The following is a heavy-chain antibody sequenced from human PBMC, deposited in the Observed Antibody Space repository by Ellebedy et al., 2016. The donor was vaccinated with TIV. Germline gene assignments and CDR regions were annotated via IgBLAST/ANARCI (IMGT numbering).Heavy chain of an antibody. D-gene: IGHD5/OR15-5a*01. Sequence: PGGSLRLSCKTSGYSFASYWIGWVRQMPGKGLEWMGLIFPGDAVTTYSPSFQGQVTISADKSISTAYLQWSSLKALDTAMYYCAASRLGVYDYYYWGQGTLVTVSS. J-gene: IGHJ4*02. CDR1: GYSFASYW. CDR3: AASRLGVYDYYY. V-gene: IGHV5-51*01. CDR2: IFPGDAVT.